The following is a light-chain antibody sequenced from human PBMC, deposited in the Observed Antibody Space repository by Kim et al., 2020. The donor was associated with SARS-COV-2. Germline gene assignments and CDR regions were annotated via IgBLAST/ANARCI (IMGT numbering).Light chain of an antibody. V-gene: IGKV1-33*01. Sequence: DIQMTQSPSSLSASVGDRVTITCQASQDISNYLNWYQQKPGKAPKLLIYDASNLETGVPSRFSGSGSGTDFTFTISSLQPEDIATYYRQKYDKLLMYSCGQGPEREIK. J-gene: IGKJ2*01. CDR2: DAS. CDR1: QDISNY. CDR3: QKYDKLLMYS.